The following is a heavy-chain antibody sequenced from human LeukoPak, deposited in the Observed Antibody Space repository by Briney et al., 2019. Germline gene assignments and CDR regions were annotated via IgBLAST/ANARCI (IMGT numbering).Heavy chain of an antibody. D-gene: IGHD2-2*01. Sequence: GGSLRLSXAASGFTFSSYWMSWVRQAPGKGLEWVANIKQDGSEKYYVDSVKGRFTISRDNAKNSLCLQMNSLRAEDTAVYYCASLRLVVVPAARDFDYWGQGTLVTVSS. CDR3: ASLRLVVVPAARDFDY. J-gene: IGHJ4*02. CDR2: IKQDGSEK. CDR1: GFTFSSYW. V-gene: IGHV3-7*01.